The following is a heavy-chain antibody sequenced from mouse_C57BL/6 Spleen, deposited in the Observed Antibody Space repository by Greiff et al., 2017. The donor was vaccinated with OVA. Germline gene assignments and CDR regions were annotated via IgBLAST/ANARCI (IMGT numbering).Heavy chain of an antibody. V-gene: IGHV5-4*01. D-gene: IGHD1-1*01. Sequence: EVKVEESGGGLVKPGGSLKLSCAASGFTFSSYAMSWVRQTPEKRLEWVATISDGGSYTYYPDNVKGRFTISRDNAKNNLYLQMSHLKSEDTAMYYCARDKDYYGSSYFDYWGQGTTLTVSS. J-gene: IGHJ2*01. CDR1: GFTFSSYA. CDR2: ISDGGSYT. CDR3: ARDKDYYGSSYFDY.